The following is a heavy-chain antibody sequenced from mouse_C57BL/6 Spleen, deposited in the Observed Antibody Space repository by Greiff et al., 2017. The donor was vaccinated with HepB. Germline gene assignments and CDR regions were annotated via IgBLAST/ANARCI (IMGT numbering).Heavy chain of an antibody. J-gene: IGHJ2*01. Sequence: QVQLQQPGAELVKPGASVKMSCKASGYTFTSYWITWVKQRPGQGLEWIGDIYPGSGSTNYNEKFKSKATLTVDTSSSTAYMQLSSLTSEESAVYYCARSGYFGGEDFDYWGQGTTLTVSS. V-gene: IGHV1-55*01. D-gene: IGHD3-1*01. CDR2: IYPGSGST. CDR1: GYTFTSYW. CDR3: ARSGYFGGEDFDY.